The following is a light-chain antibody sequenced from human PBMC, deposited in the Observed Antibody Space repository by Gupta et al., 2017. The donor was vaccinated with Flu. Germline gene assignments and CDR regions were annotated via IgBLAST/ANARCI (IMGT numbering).Light chain of an antibody. V-gene: IGKV2-28*01. J-gene: IGKJ3*01. CDR2: LGS. CDR1: QSLLHSNGYNY. Sequence: DIVMTQSPLSLPVTPGEPASISCRSSQSLLHSNGYNYLDWYLQKPGQSPQLLIYLGSNRASGVPDRFSGSGSGTDFTLKISRVEAEDVGVYYCMQAIQTGGFTFGPGTKVDIK. CDR3: MQAIQTGGFT.